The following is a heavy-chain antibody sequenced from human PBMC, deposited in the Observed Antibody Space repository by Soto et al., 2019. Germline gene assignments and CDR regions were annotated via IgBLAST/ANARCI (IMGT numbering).Heavy chain of an antibody. CDR1: GGSISSGGYY. V-gene: IGHV4-31*03. D-gene: IGHD3-22*01. CDR3: AREKKIYDSSGYYIP. J-gene: IGHJ5*02. CDR2: IYYSGST. Sequence: SETLSLTCTVSGGSISSGGYYWSWIRQHPGKGLEWIGYIYYSGSTYYNPSLKSRVTISVDTSKNQFSLKLSSVTAADTAVYYCAREKKIYDSSGYYIPWGQGTLVTVSS.